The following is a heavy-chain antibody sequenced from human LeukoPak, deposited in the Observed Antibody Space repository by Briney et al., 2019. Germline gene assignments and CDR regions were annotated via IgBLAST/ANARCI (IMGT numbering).Heavy chain of an antibody. CDR1: GFTFSTSG. Sequence: GGSLRLSCAASGFTFSTSGMHWVRQAPGKGLEWVAFIRFDGSNKYYADSVKGRFTISRDNSKNTLYLQMNSLRAEDTAVYYCAKRGTAMAAGDYWGQGTLVTVSS. CDR3: AKRGTAMAAGDY. D-gene: IGHD5-18*01. V-gene: IGHV3-30*02. J-gene: IGHJ4*02. CDR2: IRFDGSNK.